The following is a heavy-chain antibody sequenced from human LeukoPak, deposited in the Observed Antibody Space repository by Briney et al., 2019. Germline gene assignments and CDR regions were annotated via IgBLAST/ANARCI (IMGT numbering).Heavy chain of an antibody. V-gene: IGHV3-53*04. Sequence: PGGSLRLSCAASGCAVNNNFLGWVRQAPGKGLEWVSGIYADGSTYYADSVKGRFTLSRHDSENALSLEMNSLRPEDTALYYCARESSVSGWFIYWGQGTLVTVSS. CDR3: ARESSVSGWFIY. J-gene: IGHJ4*02. CDR1: GCAVNNNF. D-gene: IGHD6-19*01. CDR2: IYADGST.